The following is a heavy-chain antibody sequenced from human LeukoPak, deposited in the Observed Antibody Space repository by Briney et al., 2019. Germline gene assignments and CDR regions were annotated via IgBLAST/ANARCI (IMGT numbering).Heavy chain of an antibody. CDR2: INSDGSST. CDR3: AKDLYSNYGPADY. CDR1: GFTCSSYW. V-gene: IGHV3-74*01. J-gene: IGHJ4*02. D-gene: IGHD4-11*01. Sequence: GGSLRLSCAASGFTCSSYWMHWVRQAPGKGLVWVSRINSDGSSTFYADSVGGRFTISRDNSKNTLFLQMNSLRDEDTAVYYCAKDLYSNYGPADYWGQGNLVTVSS.